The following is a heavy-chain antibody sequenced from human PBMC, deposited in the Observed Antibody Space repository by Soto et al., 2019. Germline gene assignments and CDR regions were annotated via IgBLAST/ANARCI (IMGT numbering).Heavy chain of an antibody. CDR1: GGSLSSYY. Sequence: QVQLQESGPGLVKPSETLSLTCTVSGGSLSSYYWSWIRQPPGKGLEWIGYIYYSGSNNYNPSLKSRVTISVDTSKKQSSLELSSVTAADTAVYYCARVLDENIVATINAFDIWGQGTMVTVSS. CDR3: ARVLDENIVATINAFDI. D-gene: IGHD5-12*01. CDR2: IYYSGSN. V-gene: IGHV4-59*01. J-gene: IGHJ3*02.